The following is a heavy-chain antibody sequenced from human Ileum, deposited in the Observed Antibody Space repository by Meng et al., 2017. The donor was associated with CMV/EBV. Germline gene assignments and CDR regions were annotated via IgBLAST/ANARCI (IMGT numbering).Heavy chain of an antibody. D-gene: IGHD2-15*01. CDR2: IYYSGSP. CDR3: ARSDSRLTYYYGLDV. V-gene: IGHV4-31*03. Sequence: SETLSLTCSVSGGSISSGNYCWSWIRQHPGKGLVWIGDIYYSGSPYYSTNTYYNLSLKSRLIMSVDTSKSQFSLRLSSVTASDTAVYYCARSDSRLTYYYGLDVWGQGTTVTVSS. CDR1: GGSISSGNYC. J-gene: IGHJ6*02.